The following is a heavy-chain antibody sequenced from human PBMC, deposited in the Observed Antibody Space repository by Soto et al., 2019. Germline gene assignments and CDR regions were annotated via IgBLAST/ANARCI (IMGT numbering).Heavy chain of an antibody. CDR1: GFTFTSYA. D-gene: IGHD3-10*01. CDR2: ISGSGGTT. V-gene: IGHV3-23*01. J-gene: IGHJ6*02. CDR3: SKNSFSVVRGGGFYYGMDV. Sequence: GGSLRLSCAASGFTFTSYAMTWVRQAPGKGLEWVSAISGSGGTTYYADSVKGRFTISRDNSKNTLYLQMNSLRAEDTDVYNFSKNSFSVVRGGGFYYGMDVWGQGTTVTVSS.